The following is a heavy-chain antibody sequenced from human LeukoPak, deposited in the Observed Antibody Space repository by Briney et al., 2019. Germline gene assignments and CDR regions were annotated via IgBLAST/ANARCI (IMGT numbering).Heavy chain of an antibody. V-gene: IGHV3-21*01. CDR1: GFTLSSYS. J-gene: IGHJ4*02. CDR3: ARFSGYCSSTSCTPGD. CDR2: ICSSSSYI. D-gene: IGHD2-2*01. Sequence: GGALRLSCAASGFTLSSYSMNWVRQAPGKGLEWGSSICSSSSYIHYADSVKGRFTISRDNAKNSLYLQMNSLRAEDTAVYYCARFSGYCSSTSCTPGDWGQGTLVTVSS.